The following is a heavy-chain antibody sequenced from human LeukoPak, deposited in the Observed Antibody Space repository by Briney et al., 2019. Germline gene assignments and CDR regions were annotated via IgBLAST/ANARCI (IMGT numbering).Heavy chain of an antibody. D-gene: IGHD3-22*01. CDR3: ARGNYYDDR. V-gene: IGHV4-34*01. Sequence: SETLSLTCGVYGGSFSGYYWSWIRQPPGKGLEWIGEINHSGTTNYNPSLKSRVTISVDTSKNQFSLKLSSVTAADTAVYYCARGNYYDDRWGQGTLVTVSS. CDR1: GGSFSGYY. CDR2: INHSGTT. J-gene: IGHJ4*02.